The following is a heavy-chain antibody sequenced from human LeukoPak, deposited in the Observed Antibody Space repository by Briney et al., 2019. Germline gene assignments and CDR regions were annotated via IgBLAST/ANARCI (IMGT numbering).Heavy chain of an antibody. D-gene: IGHD1-1*01. Sequence: GGSLRLSCAASGFTVSSNYMSWVRQAPGKGLEWVSVIYSGGSTYYADSVKGRFTISRDNSKNTLYLRMNSLRAEDTAVYYCASTAKGTTGNYYYYYGMDVWGQGTTVTVSS. CDR3: ASTAKGTTGNYYYYYGMDV. V-gene: IGHV3-53*01. CDR2: IYSGGST. J-gene: IGHJ6*02. CDR1: GFTVSSNY.